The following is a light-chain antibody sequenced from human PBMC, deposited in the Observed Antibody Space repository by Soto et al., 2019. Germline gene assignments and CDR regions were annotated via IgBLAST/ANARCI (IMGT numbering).Light chain of an antibody. CDR3: SSYTNINTRACV. J-gene: IGLJ1*01. CDR2: EVT. V-gene: IGLV2-14*01. CDR1: SCDIGSYNR. Sequence: QSVLTRPASVSGSPGQSITFSCTGTSCDIGSYNRVSWYQQHPGKAPKLIIYEVTDRPSGVSNRFSGSKSGNTASLTISGLQAEDEAEYYCSSYTNINTRACVXGTGTKVTVL.